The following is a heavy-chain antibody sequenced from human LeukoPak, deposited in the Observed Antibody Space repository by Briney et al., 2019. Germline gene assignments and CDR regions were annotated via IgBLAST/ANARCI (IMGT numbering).Heavy chain of an antibody. V-gene: IGHV5-51*01. CDR1: GYSFTCYW. J-gene: IGHJ4*02. D-gene: IGHD6-19*01. CDR2: IYPGDSDT. CDR3: ARPLIGYSSGWYVDDY. Sequence: HGESLKISCKGSGYSFTCYWIAWVRQMPGRGLEWMGIIYPGDSDTRYSPSFQGQVTISADKSISTAYLQWSSLKASDTAMYYCARPLIGYSSGWYVDDYWGQGTLVTVSS.